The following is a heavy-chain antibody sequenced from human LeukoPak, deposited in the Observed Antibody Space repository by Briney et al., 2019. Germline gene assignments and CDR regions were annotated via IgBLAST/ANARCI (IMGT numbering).Heavy chain of an antibody. J-gene: IGHJ4*02. CDR2: IYYSGST. Sequence: SETLSLTCTVSGGSISSYYWSWIRQPPGKGLEWIGYIYYSGSTNYNPSLKSRVTISVDTSKNQFSLKLSSVTAADTAVYYCARGLTEGDDDYWGQGTLVTVSS. CDR3: ARGLTEGDDDY. D-gene: IGHD2-21*02. CDR1: GGSISSYY. V-gene: IGHV4-59*01.